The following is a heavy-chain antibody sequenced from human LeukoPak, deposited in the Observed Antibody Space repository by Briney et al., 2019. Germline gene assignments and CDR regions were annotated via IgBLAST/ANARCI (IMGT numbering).Heavy chain of an antibody. CDR2: IRYDGSNK. CDR1: GFTFSSYG. J-gene: IGHJ4*02. CDR3: AKDRMERRRSWDIDY. D-gene: IGHD1-1*01. Sequence: GGSLRLSCAASGFTFSSYGMHWVRQAPGKGLEWVAFIRYDGSNKYYADSVKGRFTISRDNSKNTLYLQMNSLRAEDTAVYYCAKDRMERRRSWDIDYWGQGTLVTVSS. V-gene: IGHV3-30*02.